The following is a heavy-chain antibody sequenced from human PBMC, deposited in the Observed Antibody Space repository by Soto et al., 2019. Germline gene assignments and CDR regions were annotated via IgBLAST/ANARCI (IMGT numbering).Heavy chain of an antibody. CDR1: GFTFSSYA. J-gene: IGHJ4*02. CDR3: ARGYCSGGSCYSVDY. Sequence: GGSLRLSCAASGFTFSSYAMHWVRQAPGKGLEWVAVISYDGSNKYYAGSVKGRFTISRDNSKNTLYLQMNSLRAEDTAVYYCARGYCSGGSCYSVDYWGQGTLVTVSS. V-gene: IGHV3-30-3*01. D-gene: IGHD2-15*01. CDR2: ISYDGSNK.